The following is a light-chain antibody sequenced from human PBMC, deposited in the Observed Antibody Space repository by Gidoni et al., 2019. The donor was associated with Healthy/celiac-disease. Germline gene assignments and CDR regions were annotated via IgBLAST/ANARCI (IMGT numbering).Light chain of an antibody. CDR2: GAS. CDR1: QSVSSSY. J-gene: IGKJ4*01. V-gene: IGKV3-20*01. CDR3: QQYGSSPLT. Sequence: EIVVTPSPGTLSVSPGERATLSCRDSQSVSSSYLAWYQQKPGQAPRLLIYGASSRATGIPDRFSGSGSGTDFPLTISRLEPEDFAVYYCQQYGSSPLTFGGGTKVEIK.